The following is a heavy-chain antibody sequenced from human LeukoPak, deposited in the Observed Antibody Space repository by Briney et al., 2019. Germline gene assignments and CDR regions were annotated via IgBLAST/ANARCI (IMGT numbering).Heavy chain of an antibody. CDR3: AKDWGYTTMVSYYFDY. CDR1: GFTFSSYG. V-gene: IGHV3-30*02. J-gene: IGHJ4*02. D-gene: IGHD5-18*01. CDR2: IRYDGSNK. Sequence: GGSLSLSCAASGFTFSSYGMHWVRQAPGKGLEGVAFIRYDGSNKYYPDSVKGRSTISRDNYKNTLYLQMNSLRAEDTAVYYCAKDWGYTTMVSYYFDYWGQGALVTVSS.